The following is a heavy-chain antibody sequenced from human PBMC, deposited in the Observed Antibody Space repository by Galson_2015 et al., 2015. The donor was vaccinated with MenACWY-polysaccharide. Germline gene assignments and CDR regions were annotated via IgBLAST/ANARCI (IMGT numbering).Heavy chain of an antibody. V-gene: IGHV3-48*01. J-gene: IGHJ4*02. CDR1: GFTFSSYS. CDR3: ARDGYYYDSSGYYMYYFDY. D-gene: IGHD3-22*01. CDR2: ISSSSSTI. Sequence: LRLSCAASGFTFSSYSMNWVRQAPGKGLEWVSYISSSSSTIYYADSVKGRFTISRDNAKNSLYLQMNSLRAEDTAVYYCARDGYYYDSSGYYMYYFDYWGQGTLVTVSS.